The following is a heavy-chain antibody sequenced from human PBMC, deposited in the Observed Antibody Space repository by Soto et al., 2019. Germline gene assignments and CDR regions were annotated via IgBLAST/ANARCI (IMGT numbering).Heavy chain of an antibody. V-gene: IGHV4-31*03. Sequence: SETLSLTCTVSGDSISSGGHYWSWIRQHPGKGLEWIGYIYYSGSTYYNPSLKSRVSISVDRSENLFSLKLSSVTAADTAVYYCARALSSGYGWFDPWGQGTLVTVSS. CDR3: ARALSSGYGWFDP. J-gene: IGHJ5*02. CDR1: GDSISSGGHY. D-gene: IGHD3-22*01. CDR2: IYYSGST.